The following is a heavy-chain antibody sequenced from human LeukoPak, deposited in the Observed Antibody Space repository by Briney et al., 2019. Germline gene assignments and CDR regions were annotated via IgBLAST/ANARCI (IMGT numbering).Heavy chain of an antibody. CDR1: GFTFSSYA. V-gene: IGHV3-23*01. CDR2: ISGSGGST. CDR3: ATMGYDFWSGYWPDY. Sequence: SGGSLRLSCAASGFTFSSYAMSSVRQAPGKGLEWVSTISGSGGSTDYADSVKGRFTISRDNSKNTLYLQMDSLGAEDTAEYYCATMGYDFWSGYWPDYWGQGTLVTVSS. J-gene: IGHJ4*02. D-gene: IGHD3-3*01.